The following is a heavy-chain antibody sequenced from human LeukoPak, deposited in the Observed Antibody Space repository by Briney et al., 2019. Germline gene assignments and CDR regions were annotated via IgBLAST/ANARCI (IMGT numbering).Heavy chain of an antibody. Sequence: ASVKVSCKGSGYTFTHYFAHWLRPPPAQGLQWMGWINPNTGAPSYPQKFQGRVTITRDTSISTAYMELRSLRSDDTAIYYCVRDGGSGSPYDFWGQGTLVTVSS. D-gene: IGHD3-10*01. J-gene: IGHJ4*02. CDR1: GYTFTHYF. V-gene: IGHV1-2*02. CDR2: INPNTGAP. CDR3: VRDGGSGSPYDF.